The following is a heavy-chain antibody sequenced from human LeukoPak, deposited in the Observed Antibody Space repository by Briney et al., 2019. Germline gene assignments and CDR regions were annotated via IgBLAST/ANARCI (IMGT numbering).Heavy chain of an antibody. V-gene: IGHV3-20*01. D-gene: IGHD1-26*01. J-gene: IGHJ4*02. CDR3: ARAQRVGAIEEAFDY. CDR1: GFTFDDYG. Sequence: RPGGSLRLSCAASGFTFDDYGMSWVRQAPGKGLEWVSGINWNGGSTGYADSVKGRFTISRDNAKNSLYLQMNSLRAEDTALYHCARAQRVGAIEEAFDYWGQGTLVTVSS. CDR2: INWNGGST.